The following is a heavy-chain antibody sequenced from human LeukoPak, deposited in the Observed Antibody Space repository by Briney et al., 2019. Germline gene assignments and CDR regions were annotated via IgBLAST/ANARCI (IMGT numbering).Heavy chain of an antibody. CDR1: GFTFSSYW. CDR3: ARGRFTYSSSSEVWFDP. CDR2: INHSGST. D-gene: IGHD6-6*01. Sequence: GSLRLSCAASGFTFSSYWMSWVRQAPGKGLEWIGEINHSGSTNYNPSLKSRVTISVDTSKNQFSLKLSSVTAADTAVYYCARGRFTYSSSSEVWFDPWGQGTLVTVSS. V-gene: IGHV4-34*01. J-gene: IGHJ5*02.